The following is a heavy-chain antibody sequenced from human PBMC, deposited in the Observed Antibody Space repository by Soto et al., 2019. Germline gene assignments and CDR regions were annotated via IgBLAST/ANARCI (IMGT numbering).Heavy chain of an antibody. CDR2: ISSSSSYI. D-gene: IGHD4-17*01. J-gene: IGHJ4*02. CDR3: ERIIMTTVTTSDY. CDR1: GFTFSSYS. V-gene: IGHV3-21*01. Sequence: PGGSLRLSCAASGFTFSSYSMNWVRQAPGKGLEWVSSISSSSSYIYYADSVKGRFTISRDNAKNSLYLQMNSLRAEDTAVYYCERIIMTTVTTSDYWGQGTLVTVSS.